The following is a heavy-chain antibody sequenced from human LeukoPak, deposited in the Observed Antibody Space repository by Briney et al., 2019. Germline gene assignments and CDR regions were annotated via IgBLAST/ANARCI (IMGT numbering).Heavy chain of an antibody. CDR3: TRTTEAHSWRTRYYDYYMDV. Sequence: SETLSLTCTVSGGSISSYYWSWIRQPPGKGLEWIGYIYYSGSTNYNPSLKSRVTISVDTSKNQFSLKLSSVTAADTAVYYCTRTTEAHSWRTRYYDYYMDVWGKGTTVTVSS. J-gene: IGHJ6*03. D-gene: IGHD6-13*01. CDR2: IYYSGST. V-gene: IGHV4-59*01. CDR1: GGSISSYY.